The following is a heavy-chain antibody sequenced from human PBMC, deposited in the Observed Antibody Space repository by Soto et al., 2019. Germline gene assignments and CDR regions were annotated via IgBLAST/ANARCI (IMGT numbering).Heavy chain of an antibody. D-gene: IGHD2-15*01. Sequence: GGSLRLSCAASGFTFSSYAMSWVRQAPGKGLEWVSAISGSGSSTYYADSVKGRFTISRDNSKNTLYLQMNSLRAEDTAVYYCAKVVVVVAARSSYFDYWGQGTLVTVSS. CDR3: AKVVVVVAARSSYFDY. CDR1: GFTFSSYA. J-gene: IGHJ4*02. CDR2: ISGSGSST. V-gene: IGHV3-23*01.